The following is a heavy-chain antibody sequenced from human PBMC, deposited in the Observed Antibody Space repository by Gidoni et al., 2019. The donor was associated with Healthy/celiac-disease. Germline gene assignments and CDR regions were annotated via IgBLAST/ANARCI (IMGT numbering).Heavy chain of an antibody. CDR1: GASVRSGSYY. D-gene: IGHD3-22*01. J-gene: IGHJ3*02. Sequence: QLQLQESGPGPVQPSETLSLTQMIPGASVRSGSYYWSWNRQPPGKGLEWIGYIYYSGSTNYNPSLKSRVTISVDTSKNQFSLKLSSVTAADTAVYYCARENYYDSSGSDDAFDIWGQGTMFTVSS. CDR2: IYYSGST. CDR3: ARENYYDSSGSDDAFDI. V-gene: IGHV4-61*01.